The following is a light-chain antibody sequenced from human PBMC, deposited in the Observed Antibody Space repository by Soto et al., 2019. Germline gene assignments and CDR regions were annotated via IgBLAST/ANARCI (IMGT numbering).Light chain of an antibody. CDR2: AAS. Sequence: DIQMTQSPSSLSASVGDRVTITCRASQSISSYLNWYQQKPGKAPKLLIYAASSLQSGVPSRFSGSGSGTDFTLPIISLQPEDFATYYCQQSYSTPIFSFGPGTKVDIK. CDR1: QSISSY. V-gene: IGKV1-39*01. J-gene: IGKJ3*01. CDR3: QQSYSTPIFS.